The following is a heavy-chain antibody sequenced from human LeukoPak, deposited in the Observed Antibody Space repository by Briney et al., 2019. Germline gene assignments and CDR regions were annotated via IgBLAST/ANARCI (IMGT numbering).Heavy chain of an antibody. J-gene: IGHJ4*02. CDR1: GGTFSSYA. CDR2: IIPIFGTA. D-gene: IGHD3-9*01. CDR3: VRSPQYYDIGLGASYYFDY. V-gene: IGHV1-69*06. Sequence: GASVKVSCKASGGTFSSYAISWVRQAPGQGLEWVGGIIPIFGTANYAQKFQGGVTITADKSTSTAYMELSSLRSEDTAVYYCVRSPQYYDIGLGASYYFDYWGQGTLVTVSS.